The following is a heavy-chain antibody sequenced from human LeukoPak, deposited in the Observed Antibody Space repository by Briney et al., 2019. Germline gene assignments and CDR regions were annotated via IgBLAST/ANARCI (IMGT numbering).Heavy chain of an antibody. D-gene: IGHD6-13*01. J-gene: IGHJ6*04. CDR1: GFTFSSYA. CDR3: ARPTTGSSWSNPYYYYGMDV. CDR2: ISYDGSNK. Sequence: GRSLRLSCAASGFTFSSYAMHWVRQAPGKGPEWVAVISYDGSNKYYADSVKGRFTISRDNSKNTLYLQMNSLRAEDTAVYYCARPTTGSSWSNPYYYYGMDVWGKGTTVTVSS. V-gene: IGHV3-30*04.